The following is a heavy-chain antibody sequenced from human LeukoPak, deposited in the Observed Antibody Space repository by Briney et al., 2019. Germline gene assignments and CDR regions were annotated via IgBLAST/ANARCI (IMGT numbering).Heavy chain of an antibody. V-gene: IGHV4-34*01. J-gene: IGHJ4*02. Sequence: SETLSLTCAVYGGSFSGYYWSWIRQPPGKGLEWIGEINHSGSTNYNPSLKSRVTISVDTSKNQFSLKLSSVTAADTAVYYCARVRSGYLVDCWGQGTLVTVSS. CDR3: ARVRSGYLVDC. CDR1: GGSFSGYY. CDR2: INHSGST. D-gene: IGHD3-22*01.